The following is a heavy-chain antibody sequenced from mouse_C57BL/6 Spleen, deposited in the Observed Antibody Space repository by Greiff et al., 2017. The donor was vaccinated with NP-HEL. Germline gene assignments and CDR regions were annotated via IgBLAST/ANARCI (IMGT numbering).Heavy chain of an antibody. CDR2: ISGGGGNT. CDR3: ARLRNGYYLDY. Sequence: EVMLVESGGGLVKPGGSLKLSCAASGFTFSSYTMSWVRQTPEKRLEWVATISGGGGNTYYPDSVKGRFTISRDNAKNTLYLQMSSLRSEDTALYYCARLRNGYYLDYWGQGTTLTVSS. V-gene: IGHV5-9*01. J-gene: IGHJ2*01. CDR1: GFTFSSYT. D-gene: IGHD2-2*01.